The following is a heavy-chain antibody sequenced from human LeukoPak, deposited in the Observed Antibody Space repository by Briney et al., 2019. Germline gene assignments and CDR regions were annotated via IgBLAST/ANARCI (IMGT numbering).Heavy chain of an antibody. CDR3: ARNPWRGYSSSWYYFDY. J-gene: IGHJ4*02. V-gene: IGHV4-39*01. D-gene: IGHD6-13*01. CDR1: GGSISSSSYY. Sequence: SETLSLTCTVSGGSISSSSYYWGWIRQPPGKGLEWIGSIYYSGSTYYNPSLKSRVTISVDTSKNQFSLKLSSVTAADTAVYYCARNPWRGYSSSWYYFDYWGQGTLVTVSS. CDR2: IYYSGST.